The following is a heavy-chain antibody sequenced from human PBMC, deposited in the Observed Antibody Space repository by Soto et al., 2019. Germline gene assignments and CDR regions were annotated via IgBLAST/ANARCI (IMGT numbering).Heavy chain of an antibody. CDR1: GFTFNNYA. V-gene: IGHV3-30-3*01. J-gene: IGHJ4*02. CDR2: ISYDESNK. CDR3: ARDSYHIVVVTAAFDS. D-gene: IGHD2-21*02. Sequence: QVQLVESGGGVVQPGRSLRLSCAASGFTFNNYAMHWVRQAPGKGLEWVAVISYDESNKYYADSVKGRFTISRDSSKNTLHLQMDSLRAEDTAVYYCARDSYHIVVVTAAFDSWGQGTLVTVSS.